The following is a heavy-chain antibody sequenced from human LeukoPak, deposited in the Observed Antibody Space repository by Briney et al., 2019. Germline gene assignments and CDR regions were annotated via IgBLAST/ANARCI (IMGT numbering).Heavy chain of an antibody. V-gene: IGHV4-61*02. Sequence: SETLSLTCTVSGGSISSGSYYWSWIRQPAGKGLEWIGRIYTSGSTNYNPSLKSRVTISVDTSKNQFSLKLSSVTAADTAVYYCARDKVYSRRYFDWFAGVDAFDIWGQGTMVTVSS. CDR2: IYTSGST. CDR3: ARDKVYSRRYFDWFAGVDAFDI. D-gene: IGHD3-9*01. CDR1: GGSISSGSYY. J-gene: IGHJ3*02.